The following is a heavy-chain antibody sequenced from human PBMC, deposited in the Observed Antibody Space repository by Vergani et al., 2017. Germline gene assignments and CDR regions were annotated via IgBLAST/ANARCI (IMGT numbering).Heavy chain of an antibody. CDR3: AKDREDSSSLFDY. D-gene: IGHD6-6*01. CDR1: GFTFSSYA. CDR2: ISGSGGST. V-gene: IGHV3-23*01. J-gene: IGHJ4*02. Sequence: EVQLLESGEGLVQPGGSLRLSCAASGFTFSSYAMSWVRQAPGKGLEWVSAISGSGGSTYYADSVKGRFTISRDNSKNTLYLQMNSLRAEDTAVYYCAKDREDSSSLFDYWGQGTLVTVSS.